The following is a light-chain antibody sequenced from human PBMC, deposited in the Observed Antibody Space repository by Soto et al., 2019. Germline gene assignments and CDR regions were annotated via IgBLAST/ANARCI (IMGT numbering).Light chain of an antibody. Sequence: QSVLTQPASVSGSPGQSITISCTGTSSDGGGYNYVSWYQQHPGKAPKLMIYEVSNRPSGVSNRFSGSKSGNTASLTISGLQAEDEADYYCSSYTSSSTYGFGTGSKVTVL. V-gene: IGLV2-14*01. CDR1: SSDGGGYNY. CDR2: EVS. J-gene: IGLJ1*01. CDR3: SSYTSSSTYG.